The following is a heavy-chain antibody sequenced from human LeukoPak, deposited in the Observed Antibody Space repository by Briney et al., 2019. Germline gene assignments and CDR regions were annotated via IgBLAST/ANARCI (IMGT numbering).Heavy chain of an antibody. V-gene: IGHV3-23*01. CDR1: GFTFSSYA. D-gene: IGHD3-22*01. CDR3: AKDQILTMIVVVQDAFDI. J-gene: IGHJ3*02. CDR2: ISGSGGST. Sequence: GALRLSCAASGFTFSSYAMSWVRQAPGKGLEWVSAISGSGGSTYYADSVKGRFTISRDNSKSTLYLQMNSLRAEDTAVYYCAKDQILTMIVVVQDAFDIWGQGTMVTVSS.